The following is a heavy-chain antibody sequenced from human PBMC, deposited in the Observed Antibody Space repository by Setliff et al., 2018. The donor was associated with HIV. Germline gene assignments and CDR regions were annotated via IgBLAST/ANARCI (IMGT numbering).Heavy chain of an antibody. Sequence: SVKVSCKASGGTFSSYAISWVRQAPGQGLEWMGGIIPIFGTANYAQKFQGRVTITTDESTSTAYMELSSLRSEDTAVYYCARVGAWGYSGYEDFGGGLDYWGQGTLVTVSS. D-gene: IGHD5-12*01. V-gene: IGHV1-69*05. CDR1: GGTFSSYA. CDR3: ARVGAWGYSGYEDFGGGLDY. CDR2: IIPIFGTA. J-gene: IGHJ4*02.